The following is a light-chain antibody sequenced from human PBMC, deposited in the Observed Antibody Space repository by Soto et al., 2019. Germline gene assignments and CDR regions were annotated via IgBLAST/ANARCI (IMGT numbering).Light chain of an antibody. CDR3: SSYRSSSTLDV. CDR1: SSNIGSNY. CDR2: RNN. V-gene: IGLV1-47*01. Sequence: QSVLTQPPSASGTPGQRVTISCSGSSSNIGSNYVYWYQQLPGTAPKLLIYRNNQRPSGVPDRFSGSKSGTSASLAISGLRSEDEADYYCSSYRSSSTLDVFGSGTKVTVL. J-gene: IGLJ1*01.